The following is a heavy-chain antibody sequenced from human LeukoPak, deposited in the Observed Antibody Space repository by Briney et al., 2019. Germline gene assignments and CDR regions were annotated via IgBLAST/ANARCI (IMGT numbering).Heavy chain of an antibody. D-gene: IGHD3-22*01. Sequence: SETLSLTCAVSGGSISSSSYYWGWIRQPPGKGLEWIGSIYYSGSTYYNPSLKSRVTISVDTSKNQFSLKLSSVTAADTAVYYRATNYYDSSGQGAFDIWGQGTMVTVSS. V-gene: IGHV4-39*01. CDR1: GGSISSSSYY. J-gene: IGHJ3*02. CDR2: IYYSGST. CDR3: ATNYYDSSGQGAFDI.